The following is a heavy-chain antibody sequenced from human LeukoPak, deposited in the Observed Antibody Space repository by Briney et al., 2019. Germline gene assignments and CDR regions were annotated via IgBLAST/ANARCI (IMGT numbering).Heavy chain of an antibody. CDR2: IRYDGSNK. V-gene: IGHV3-30*02. CDR1: GFTFSSYG. D-gene: IGHD3-3*01. J-gene: IGHJ6*04. Sequence: GGSLRLSCAASGFTFSSYGMHWVRQAPGKGLEWVAFIRYDGSNKYYADSVKGRFTISRDNSKNTLYLQMNSLRAEDTAVYYCAKDEHDFWSGYMDVWGKGTTVTVSS. CDR3: AKDEHDFWSGYMDV.